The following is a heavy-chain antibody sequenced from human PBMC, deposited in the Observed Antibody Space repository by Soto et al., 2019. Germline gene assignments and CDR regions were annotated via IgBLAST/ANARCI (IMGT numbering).Heavy chain of an antibody. CDR2: ISAYNGNT. J-gene: IGHJ4*02. Sequence: ASVKVSCKASGYTFTSYGISWVRQAPGQGLEWMGWISAYNGNTNYAQKLQGRVTMTTDTSTSTAYMELSSLKSEDTAVYYCTRGPRNWGFDYWGPGTLVTVSS. V-gene: IGHV1-18*01. CDR3: TRGPRNWGFDY. CDR1: GYTFTSYG. D-gene: IGHD7-27*01.